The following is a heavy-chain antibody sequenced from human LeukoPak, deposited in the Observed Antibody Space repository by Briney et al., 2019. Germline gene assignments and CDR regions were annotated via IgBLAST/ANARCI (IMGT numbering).Heavy chain of an antibody. J-gene: IGHJ4*02. CDR2: IHSTGRT. V-gene: IGHV4-59*01. CDR1: GGSISDYY. D-gene: IGHD7-27*01. CDR3: VRDPGAS. Sequence: AETLSHPCTVSGGSISDYYWSWIRQPPGKGLEWIGYIHSTGRTNYNPSLKSRVTFSIDTSKNQYSLKLTSVTAADTAVYYCVRDPGASWGQGNLIIVSA.